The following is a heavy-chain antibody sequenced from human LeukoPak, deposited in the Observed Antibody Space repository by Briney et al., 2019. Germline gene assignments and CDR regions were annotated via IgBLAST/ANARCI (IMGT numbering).Heavy chain of an antibody. Sequence: GGSLRLSCAASGFTFSSYSMHWVRQAPGKGLEWVAFIRYDGSNKYYADSVKGRFTISRDNAKNPLYLQMNSLRADDTAVYYFVKDLGDIVVVPAAIPYGAFDIWGQGKMVTVSS. V-gene: IGHV3-30*02. CDR2: IRYDGSNK. J-gene: IGHJ3*02. CDR3: VKDLGDIVVVPAAIPYGAFDI. CDR1: GFTFSSYS. D-gene: IGHD2-2*01.